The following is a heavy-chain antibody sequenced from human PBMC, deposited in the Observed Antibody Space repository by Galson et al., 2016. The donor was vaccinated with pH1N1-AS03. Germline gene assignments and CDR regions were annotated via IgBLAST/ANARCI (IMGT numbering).Heavy chain of an antibody. J-gene: IGHJ4*02. CDR3: VRDFYDGGDYYDY. CDR2: IIPILGAA. CDR1: GGTLSSYA. Sequence: SVKVSCKASGGTLSSYAISWVRQAPGQRLEWMGGIIPILGAAHYAQKFQGRFTITADESTGTAYMELSSLESEDTAIYYCVRDFYDGGDYYDYWGQGTPVTVSS. V-gene: IGHV1-69*13. D-gene: IGHD3-22*01.